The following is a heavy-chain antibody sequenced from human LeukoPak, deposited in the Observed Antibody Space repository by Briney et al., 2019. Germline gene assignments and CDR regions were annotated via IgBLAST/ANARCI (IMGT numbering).Heavy chain of an antibody. CDR1: GYTFTGYY. J-gene: IGHJ5*02. V-gene: IGHV1-2*02. CDR2: INPNSGGT. CDR3: ARVNRYYYDSSGYYP. Sequence: GASVKVSCKASGYTFTGYYMHWVRQAPGQGLEWMGWINPNSGGTNYAQKFQGRVTMTRDTSISTAYMELSRPRSDDTAVYYCARVNRYYYDSSGYYPWGQGTLVTVSS. D-gene: IGHD3-22*01.